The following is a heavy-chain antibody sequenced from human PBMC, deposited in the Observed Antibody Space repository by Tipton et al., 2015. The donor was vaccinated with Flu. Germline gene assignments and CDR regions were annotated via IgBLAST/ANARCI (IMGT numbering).Heavy chain of an antibody. CDR3: AKDLSGWYTNYYYGMDV. Sequence: AASGFTFDDYAMHWVRQAPGKGLEWVSLISGDGGSTYYADSVKGRFTISRDNSKNSLYLQMNSLRTEDTALYYCAKDLSGWYTNYYYGMDVWGQGTTVTVSS. D-gene: IGHD6-19*01. CDR1: GFTFDDYA. CDR2: ISGDGGST. J-gene: IGHJ6*02. V-gene: IGHV3-43*02.